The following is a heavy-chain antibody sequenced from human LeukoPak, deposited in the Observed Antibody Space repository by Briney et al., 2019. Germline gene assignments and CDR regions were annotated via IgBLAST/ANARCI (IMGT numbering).Heavy chain of an antibody. V-gene: IGHV4-34*01. CDR1: GWSFSGYY. Sequence: SETLSLTCGAYGWSFSGYYWSWIRQPPGKGLEWIGEINHSGSTNYNPSLKSRVTISVDTSKNQCSLKVSSVTAADAAVYYCSRGTGNSWYGGPFDYWGQGILATVSS. CDR2: INHSGST. J-gene: IGHJ4*02. CDR3: SRGTGNSWYGGPFDY. D-gene: IGHD6-13*01.